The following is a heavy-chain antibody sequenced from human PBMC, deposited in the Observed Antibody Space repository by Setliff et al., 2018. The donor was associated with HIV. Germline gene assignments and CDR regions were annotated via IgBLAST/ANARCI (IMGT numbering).Heavy chain of an antibody. V-gene: IGHV3-48*03. Sequence: GGSLRLSCVASGFTFSSNEMDWVRQAPGKGLEWVSSITSNLRYIYADSVKGRFTISRDNTRNSLYLQMNSLRAEDTALYYCAKGDSFVYSYVYPDYWGQGTLVTVSS. D-gene: IGHD3-22*01. CDR3: AKGDSFVYSYVYPDY. CDR1: GFTFSSNE. CDR2: ITSNLRYI. J-gene: IGHJ4*02.